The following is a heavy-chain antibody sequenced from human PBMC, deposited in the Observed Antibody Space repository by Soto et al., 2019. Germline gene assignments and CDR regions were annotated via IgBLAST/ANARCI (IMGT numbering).Heavy chain of an antibody. J-gene: IGHJ6*02. V-gene: IGHV3-23*01. CDR2: IRSSGDRT. D-gene: IGHD1-1*01. CDR3: AKQQGPGTPYYYAMDV. Sequence: GGSLRLACAACGVTFNSSAMSWVRQAPGKGLEWVSVIRSSGDRTYYADSVKGRFTISRDNSKNTLYMQMNSLRAEDTAVYYCAKQQGPGTPYYYAMDVWGQGTTVTVSS. CDR1: GVTFNSSA.